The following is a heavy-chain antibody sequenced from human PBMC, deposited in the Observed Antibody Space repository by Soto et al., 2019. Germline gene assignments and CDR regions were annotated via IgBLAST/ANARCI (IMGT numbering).Heavy chain of an antibody. V-gene: IGHV4-31*03. CDR1: GGSISSGGYY. J-gene: IGHJ5*02. CDR3: ARDTGGYSNSPNWFDP. D-gene: IGHD4-4*01. Sequence: QVQLQESGPGLVKPSQTLSLTCTVSGGSISSGGYYWSWIRQHPGQGLEWIGYIYYSGSTYYNPSLKSRVSISVDTSKNQFSLTLSSVTAADTAVYYCARDTGGYSNSPNWFDPWGQGTLVTVSS. CDR2: IYYSGST.